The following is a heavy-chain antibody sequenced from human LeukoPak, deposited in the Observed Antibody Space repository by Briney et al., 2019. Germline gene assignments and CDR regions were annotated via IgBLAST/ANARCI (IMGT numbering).Heavy chain of an antibody. Sequence: GGSLRLSCAASGFTFTSYSMSWVRQAPGKGLEWVSSISSSSSYIYYADSVKGRFTISRDNVKNSLYLQMNSLRAEDTAVYYCARSDDSRDAFDIWGQGTMVTVSS. V-gene: IGHV3-21*01. CDR1: GFTFTSYS. CDR2: ISSSSSYI. D-gene: IGHD3-22*01. J-gene: IGHJ3*02. CDR3: ARSDDSRDAFDI.